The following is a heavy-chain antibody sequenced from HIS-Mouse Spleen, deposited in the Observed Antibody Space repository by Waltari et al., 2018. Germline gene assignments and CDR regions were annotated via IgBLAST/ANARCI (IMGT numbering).Heavy chain of an antibody. CDR1: GYTFTSYD. J-gene: IGHJ4*02. D-gene: IGHD3-3*01. CDR2: MNPNRGNA. Sequence: QVQLVQSGAEVKKPGASVKVSCKASGYTFTSYDINWVRQATGQVLEWMGWMNPNRGNAGYAQKFQGRVTMTRNTAISTAYMELSSLRSEDTAVYYCARVYYDFWSGYYYWGQGTLVTVSS. V-gene: IGHV1-8*01. CDR3: ARVYYDFWSGYYY.